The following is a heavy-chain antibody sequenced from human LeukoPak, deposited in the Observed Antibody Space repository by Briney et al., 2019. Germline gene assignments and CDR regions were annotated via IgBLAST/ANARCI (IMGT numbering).Heavy chain of an antibody. CDR1: GGSISSYY. CDR3: ARGPAAGSPYYYMDV. Sequence: PSETLSLTCTVSGGSISSYYWSWIRQPAGKGLEWIGRIYTSGSTNYNPSLQSRVTMSVDKSKNQFSLKLSSVTAADTAVYYCARGPAAGSPYYYMDVWGKGTTVAVSS. D-gene: IGHD6-13*01. CDR2: IYTSGST. J-gene: IGHJ6*03. V-gene: IGHV4-4*07.